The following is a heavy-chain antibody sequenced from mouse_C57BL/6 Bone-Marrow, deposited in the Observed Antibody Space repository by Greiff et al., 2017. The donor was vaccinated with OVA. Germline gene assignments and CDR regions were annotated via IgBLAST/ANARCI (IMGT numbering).Heavy chain of an antibody. CDR3: ARGLRWYFDV. CDR1: GYTFTSYW. D-gene: IGHD2-4*01. Sequence: QVQLQQPGAELVKPGASVKLSCKASGYTFTSYWMQWVKQRPGQGLEWIGRIHPSDSDTNYSQKFKGKATLTVDKSSSTACMQLSSLTSEDSAVYYCARGLRWYFDVWGTGTTVTVSS. V-gene: IGHV1-50*01. J-gene: IGHJ1*03. CDR2: IHPSDSDT.